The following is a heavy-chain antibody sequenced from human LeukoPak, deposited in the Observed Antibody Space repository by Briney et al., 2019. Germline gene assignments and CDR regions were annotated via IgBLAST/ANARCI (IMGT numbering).Heavy chain of an antibody. Sequence: ASVKVSCKASGYTFTTYAVHWMRQAPGQRLEWMGWINAANGDTKYSQELQDRVTITRDTSASTAYMELSSLRSDDTAVYYCAREGSSGYYYYFDYWGQGTLVTVSS. CDR3: AREGSSGYYYYFDY. CDR2: INAANGDT. J-gene: IGHJ4*02. D-gene: IGHD3-22*01. CDR1: GYTFTTYA. V-gene: IGHV1-3*01.